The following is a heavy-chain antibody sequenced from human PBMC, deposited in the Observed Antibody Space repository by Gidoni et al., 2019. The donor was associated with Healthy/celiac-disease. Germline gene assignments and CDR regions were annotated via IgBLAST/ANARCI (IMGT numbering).Heavy chain of an antibody. CDR2: INPSGGST. CDR3: ATTGGYYASSGYYSLFDY. J-gene: IGHJ4*02. V-gene: IGHV1-46*03. D-gene: IGHD3-22*01. Sequence: HWVRQAPGQGLEWMGIINPSGGSTSYAQKFQGRVTMTRDTSTSTVYMELSSLRSEATAVYYCATTGGYYASSGYYSLFDYWGQGTLVTVSS.